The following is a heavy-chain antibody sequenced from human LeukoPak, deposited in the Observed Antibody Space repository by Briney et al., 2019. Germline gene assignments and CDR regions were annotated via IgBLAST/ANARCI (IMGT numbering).Heavy chain of an antibody. Sequence: HPGGSLRLSCAASGFTFSSYAMHWVRQAPGKRLEWVAVISYDGSNKYYADSVKGRFTISRDNSKNTLYLQMNSLRAEDTAVYYCARDHRGVRDYFDYWGQGTLVTVSS. CDR1: GFTFSSYA. CDR2: ISYDGSNK. V-gene: IGHV3-30-3*01. D-gene: IGHD3-10*01. CDR3: ARDHRGVRDYFDY. J-gene: IGHJ4*02.